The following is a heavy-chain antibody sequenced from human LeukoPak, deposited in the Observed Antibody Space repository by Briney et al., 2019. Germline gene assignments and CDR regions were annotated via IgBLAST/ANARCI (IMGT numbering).Heavy chain of an antibody. D-gene: IGHD3-22*01. CDR2: IYYSGST. CDR1: GGSISSGGYY. J-gene: IGHJ6*02. V-gene: IGHV4-31*03. Sequence: SQTLSLTCTVSGGSISSGGYYRSWIRQHPGKGLEWIGYIYYSGSTYYNPSLKSRVTISVDTSKNQFSLKLSSVTAADTAVYYCASYYYDSSGFFGMDVWGQGTTVTVSS. CDR3: ASYYYDSSGFFGMDV.